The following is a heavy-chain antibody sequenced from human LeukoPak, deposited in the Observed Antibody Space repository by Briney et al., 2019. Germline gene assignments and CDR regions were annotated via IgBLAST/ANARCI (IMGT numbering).Heavy chain of an antibody. Sequence: SETLSLTCTVSGGSISSGGYYWSWIRQHPGKGLEWIGYIYYSGSTYYNPSLKSRVTISVDTSKNRFSLKLSSVTAADTAVYYCARGLAARPVPFDYWGQGTLVTVSS. V-gene: IGHV4-31*03. CDR3: ARGLAARPVPFDY. D-gene: IGHD6-6*01. J-gene: IGHJ4*02. CDR1: GGSISSGGYY. CDR2: IYYSGST.